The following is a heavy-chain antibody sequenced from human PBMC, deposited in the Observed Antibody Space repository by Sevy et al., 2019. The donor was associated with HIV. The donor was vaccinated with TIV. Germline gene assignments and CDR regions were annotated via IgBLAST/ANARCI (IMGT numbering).Heavy chain of an antibody. J-gene: IGHJ4*02. CDR1: GFTFSSYT. V-gene: IGHV3-21*04. Sequence: GGSLRLSCAASGFTFSSYTMNWVRQAPGKGLEWVSSISTTSSYIYYADSVKGRCTISRDNAKNSLSLQMNNLRTEDTAFYYCAKDIGRGEMVAATMGYWGQGTLVTVSS. CDR3: AKDIGRGEMVAATMGY. CDR2: ISTTSSYI. D-gene: IGHD5-12*01.